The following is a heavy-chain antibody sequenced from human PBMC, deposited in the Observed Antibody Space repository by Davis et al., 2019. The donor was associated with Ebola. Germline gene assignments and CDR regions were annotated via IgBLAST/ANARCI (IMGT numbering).Heavy chain of an antibody. Sequence: ASVKVSCKASGYSFTDDGISWVRQAPGQGLEWMGWISTYNGNTNYAQKVQGRITMTTDTSTSTAYMELRSLRSDDTARYYCARDVRGITGPSECWGQGTLVTVSS. V-gene: IGHV1-18*01. CDR1: GYSFTDDG. D-gene: IGHD1-1*01. CDR3: ARDVRGITGPSEC. J-gene: IGHJ4*02. CDR2: ISTYNGNT.